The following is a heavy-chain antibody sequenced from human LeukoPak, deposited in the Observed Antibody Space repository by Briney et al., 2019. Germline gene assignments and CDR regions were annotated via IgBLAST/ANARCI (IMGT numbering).Heavy chain of an antibody. V-gene: IGHV6-1*01. Sequence: QTLSLTCAISGDSVSTSGVAWNWVRQSPSRGLEWLGRTYYTSKRNTDYAVSVKSRIVVNPNTSKNQFSLQLNSVTCEDTAVYYCARGRASAFDVWGQGTMVTVSS. CDR1: GDSVSTSGVA. D-gene: IGHD6-25*01. CDR2: TYYTSKRNT. CDR3: ARGRASAFDV. J-gene: IGHJ3*01.